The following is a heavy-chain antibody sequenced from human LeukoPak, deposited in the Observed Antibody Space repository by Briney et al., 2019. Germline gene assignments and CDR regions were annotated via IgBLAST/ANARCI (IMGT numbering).Heavy chain of an antibody. D-gene: IGHD3-22*01. Sequence: VASVKVSCKASGYTFTSYYMHWVRQAPGQGLEWMGIINPSGGRTSYAQKFQGRVTMTRDTSTSTVYMELSSLRSEDTAVYYCARVVREPSRYYYEPYGWFDPWGQGTLVTVSA. CDR3: ARVVREPSRYYYEPYGWFDP. V-gene: IGHV1-46*03. J-gene: IGHJ5*02. CDR1: GYTFTSYY. CDR2: INPSGGRT.